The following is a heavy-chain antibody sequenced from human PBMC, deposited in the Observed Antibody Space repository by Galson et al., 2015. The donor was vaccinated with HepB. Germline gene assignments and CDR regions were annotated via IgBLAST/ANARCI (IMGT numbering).Heavy chain of an antibody. CDR1: GGTFTSSA. CDR2: IIPFFGTA. V-gene: IGHV1-69*13. CDR3: ATTAAPVAGTPFHH. Sequence: SVKVSCKASGGTFTSSAISWVRQASGQGLEWMGGIIPFFGTADYAQRFQDRVAIIADESTSTAYMELSSLRSEDTAVYYCATTAAPVAGTPFHHWGQGTLVTVSS. D-gene: IGHD6-19*01. J-gene: IGHJ1*01.